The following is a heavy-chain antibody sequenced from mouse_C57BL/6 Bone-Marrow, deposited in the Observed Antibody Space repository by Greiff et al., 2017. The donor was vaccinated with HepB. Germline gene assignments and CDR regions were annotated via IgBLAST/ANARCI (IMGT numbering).Heavy chain of an antibody. CDR3: ARLYYDYDNDY. V-gene: IGHV5-6*02. CDR2: ISSGGSYT. Sequence: EVMLVESGGDLVKPGGSLKLSCAASGFTFSSYGMSWVRQTPDKRLEWVATISSGGSYTYYPDSVKGRFTISRDNAKNTLYLQMSSLKSEDTAMYYCARLYYDYDNDYWGQGTTLTVSS. D-gene: IGHD2-4*01. CDR1: GFTFSSYG. J-gene: IGHJ2*01.